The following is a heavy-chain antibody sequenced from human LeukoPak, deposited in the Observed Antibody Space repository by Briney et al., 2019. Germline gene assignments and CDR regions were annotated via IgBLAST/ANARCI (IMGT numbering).Heavy chain of an antibody. D-gene: IGHD2-2*01. CDR1: GYTFTGYY. Sequence: ASVKVSCKASGYTFTGYYMHWVRQAPGQGLEWMGWINPNSGGTNYAQKFQGRVTMTRDTSISTAYMELSRLRSDDTAVYYCARHQGYCSSTSCLGDAIDIWGQGTMVTVSS. V-gene: IGHV1-2*02. CDR2: INPNSGGT. J-gene: IGHJ3*02. CDR3: ARHQGYCSSTSCLGDAIDI.